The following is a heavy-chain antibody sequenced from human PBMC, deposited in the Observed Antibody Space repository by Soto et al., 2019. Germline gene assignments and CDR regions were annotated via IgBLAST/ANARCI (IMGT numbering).Heavy chain of an antibody. CDR1: GFTFSSYG. J-gene: IGHJ4*02. Sequence: QVQLVESGGGVVQPGRSLRLSCAASGFTFSSYGMHWVRQAPGKGLEWVAVIWYDGSNKYYADSVKGRFTISRDNSKNTLYLQMNSLRAEDTAVYSCASLDTNRGWYNWGQGTLVTVSS. D-gene: IGHD6-19*01. CDR3: ASLDTNRGWYN. V-gene: IGHV3-33*01. CDR2: IWYDGSNK.